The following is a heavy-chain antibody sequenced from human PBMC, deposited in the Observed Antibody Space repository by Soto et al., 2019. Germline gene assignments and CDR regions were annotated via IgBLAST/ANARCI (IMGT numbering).Heavy chain of an antibody. CDR2: IYWDDDQ. Sequence: QITLKESGPTLVKPTETLTVTCTVSGFSLSGDGVGVGWIRQPPGKALEWLALIYWDDDQRYSPSLKTRLTITKAASKNQVLLTMTNMDPMDTATYYCAHAYGGTSWPNDAFDIWGQGTVVTVSS. CDR3: AHAYGGTSWPNDAFDI. CDR1: GFSLSGDGVG. D-gene: IGHD2-21*01. V-gene: IGHV2-5*02. J-gene: IGHJ3*02.